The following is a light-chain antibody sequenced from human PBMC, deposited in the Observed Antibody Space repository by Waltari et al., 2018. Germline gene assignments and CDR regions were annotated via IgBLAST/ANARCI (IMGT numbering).Light chain of an antibody. J-gene: IGLJ3*02. Sequence: QSALTQPASVSGSPGQSITISCTGTSSNVGSYNLVSWYQQHPDKAPKLMVYAGNKRPSGVSKRFSGSKSGNTASLTISGLQVADEAFYYCCSYAGSSTWVFGGGTKLTVL. V-gene: IGLV2-23*01. CDR3: CSYAGSSTWV. CDR2: AGN. CDR1: SSNVGSYNL.